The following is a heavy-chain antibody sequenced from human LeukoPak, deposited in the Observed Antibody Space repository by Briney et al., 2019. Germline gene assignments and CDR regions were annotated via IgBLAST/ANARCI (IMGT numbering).Heavy chain of an antibody. J-gene: IGHJ4*02. D-gene: IGHD3-10*01. V-gene: IGHV1-69*13. CDR1: GGTFSSYA. CDR2: IIPIFGTA. CDR3: ARTYGSGSYLGGY. Sequence: GASVKVSCKASGGTFSSYAISWVRQAPGQGLEWMGGIIPIFGTANYAQKFQGRVTITADESTSTAYMELSSLRSEDTAVYYCARTYGSGSYLGGYWGQGTLVTVSS.